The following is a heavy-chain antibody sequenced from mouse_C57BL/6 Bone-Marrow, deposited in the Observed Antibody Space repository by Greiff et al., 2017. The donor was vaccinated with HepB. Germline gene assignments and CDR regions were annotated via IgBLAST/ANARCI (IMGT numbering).Heavy chain of an antibody. V-gene: IGHV6-3*01. CDR3: TNYYYGSSYSAY. Sequence: EVMLVESGGGLVQPGGSMKLSCVASGFTFSNYWMNWVRQSTEKGLEWVAQIRLKSDNYATHYAESVKGMFTISRDDSKSSVYLQMNNLRAEDTGIYYCTNYYYGSSYSAYWGQGTLVTVSA. D-gene: IGHD1-1*01. CDR1: GFTFSNYW. CDR2: IRLKSDNYAT. J-gene: IGHJ3*01.